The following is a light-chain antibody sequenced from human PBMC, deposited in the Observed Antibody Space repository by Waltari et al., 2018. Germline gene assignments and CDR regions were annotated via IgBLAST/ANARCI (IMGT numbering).Light chain of an antibody. CDR2: TAS. Sequence: ELVLTQSPGTLSLSPGEGATLSCGASESVPDNYLAWYQQKPGQAPRPLIYTASSRATGIPDRFSGSGSGTDFTLTITRLEPEDFAVYYCQQFGRSPITFGQGTRLDIK. CDR3: QQFGRSPIT. CDR1: ESVPDNY. V-gene: IGKV3-20*01. J-gene: IGKJ5*01.